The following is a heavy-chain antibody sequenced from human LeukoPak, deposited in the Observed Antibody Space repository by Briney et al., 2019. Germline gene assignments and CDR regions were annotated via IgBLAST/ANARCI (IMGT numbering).Heavy chain of an antibody. Sequence: GESLNISCKGSGYSFTSYWIRWVRQMPGKGLEWMGRIYPSDSYTNYSPSFQGHVTISADKSISTAYLQWSSLKASDTAMYYCARLRFWGNWFDPWGQGTLVTVSS. CDR2: IYPSDSYT. V-gene: IGHV5-10-1*01. CDR1: GYSFTSYW. CDR3: ARLRFWGNWFDP. J-gene: IGHJ5*02. D-gene: IGHD3-16*01.